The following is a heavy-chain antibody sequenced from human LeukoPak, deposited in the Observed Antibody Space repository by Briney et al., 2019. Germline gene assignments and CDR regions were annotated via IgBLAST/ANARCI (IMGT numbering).Heavy chain of an antibody. CDR2: ISGSGGST. CDR1: GFTFSSYA. CDR3: AKAVGSPPYYFDY. J-gene: IGHJ4*02. V-gene: IGHV3-23*01. Sequence: GGSLRLSCAVSGFTFSSYAMSWVRQAPGKGLEWVSAISGSGGSTYYADSVKGRFTISRDNSKNTLYLQMNSLRAEDTAVYYCAKAVGSPPYYFDYWGRGTLVTVSS.